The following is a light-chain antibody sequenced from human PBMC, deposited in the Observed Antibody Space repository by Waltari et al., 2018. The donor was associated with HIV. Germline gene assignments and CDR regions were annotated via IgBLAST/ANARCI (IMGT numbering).Light chain of an antibody. J-gene: IGKJ1*01. CDR1: LCVSSN. CDR2: GAS. Sequence: EIVITHSPPTLSVSTGDRATLSFRASLCVSSNLARYQHKPSQAPRLLINGASTRATGIPARFSGSGSGTEFTLNISSLQSEDFAVYYCQQYTNWPPEVTFSQGTKVEIK. V-gene: IGKV3-15*01. CDR3: QQYTNWPPEVT.